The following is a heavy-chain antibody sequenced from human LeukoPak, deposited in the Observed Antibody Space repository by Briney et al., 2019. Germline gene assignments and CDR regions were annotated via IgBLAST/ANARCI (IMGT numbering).Heavy chain of an antibody. Sequence: ASVKVSCKASGGTFNTYAITWVRQARGQGLEWMGGIIPIFDTPNYAQKFQGRVTITADKSTSTVYMELSSLRSEDTAMYYCARAGFCINDVCDIASIYQYYYMDDWGKGTTVTVSS. J-gene: IGHJ6*03. CDR1: GGTFNTYA. CDR2: IIPIFDTP. V-gene: IGHV1-69*06. CDR3: ARAGFCINDVCDIASIYQYYYMDD. D-gene: IGHD2-8*01.